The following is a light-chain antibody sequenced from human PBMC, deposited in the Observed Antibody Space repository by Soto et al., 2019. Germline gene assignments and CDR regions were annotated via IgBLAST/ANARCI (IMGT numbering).Light chain of an antibody. Sequence: EIVMTQSPATLSVSPGERATLSCRASQSVSSNLAWYQQKPGQAPRLLIYGASTRATGIPARFSGSGSGTEFTLTISSLQSEDFAVYYCQQCNNWPLGFGGGTKVEIK. CDR1: QSVSSN. V-gene: IGKV3-15*01. CDR3: QQCNNWPLG. CDR2: GAS. J-gene: IGKJ4*01.